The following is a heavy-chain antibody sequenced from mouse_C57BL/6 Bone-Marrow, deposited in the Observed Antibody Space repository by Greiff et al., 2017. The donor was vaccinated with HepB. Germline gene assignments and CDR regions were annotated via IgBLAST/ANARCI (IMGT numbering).Heavy chain of an antibody. Sequence: QVQLQQSGPGLVQPSQCLSITCTVSGFSFTSYGVHWVRQSPGKGLEWLGVIWRGGSTDYNAAFMSRLSITKDNSKSQVFFKMNSRQADDTAIYYWAKNPGAYGSSYVWYFDVWGTGTTVTVSS. CDR1: GFSFTSYG. J-gene: IGHJ1*03. CDR3: AKNPGAYGSSYVWYFDV. V-gene: IGHV2-5*01. CDR2: IWRGGST. D-gene: IGHD1-1*01.